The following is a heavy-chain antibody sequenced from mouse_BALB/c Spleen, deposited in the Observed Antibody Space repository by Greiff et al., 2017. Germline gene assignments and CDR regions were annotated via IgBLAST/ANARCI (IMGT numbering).Heavy chain of an antibody. V-gene: IGHV5-6-5*01. D-gene: IGHD2-3*01. CDR3: ARRGYSPFAY. CDR2: ISSGGST. J-gene: IGHJ3*01. Sequence: EVMLVESGGGLVKPGGSLKLSCAASGFTFSSYAMSWVRQTPEKRLEWVASISSGGSTYYPDSVKGRFTISRDNARNILYLQMSSLRSEDTAMYYCARRGYSPFAYWAKGLWSLSLQ. CDR1: GFTFSSYA.